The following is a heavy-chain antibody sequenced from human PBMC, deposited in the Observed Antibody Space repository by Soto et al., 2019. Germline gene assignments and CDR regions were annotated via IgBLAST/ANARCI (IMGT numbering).Heavy chain of an antibody. J-gene: IGHJ4*02. V-gene: IGHV1-2*02. Sequence: QVQLVQSGAEVKKPGASVKVSCKASGYTFTGYYIHWVRQAPGQGLEWMGWVSPNSGDTDYAQNFRGRVNMTRDTSISTAYMEVSRPTSDDTAVYYCARGNSGDDDEFDYWGQGTLVTVSS. CDR1: GYTFTGYY. CDR2: VSPNSGDT. D-gene: IGHD5-12*01. CDR3: ARGNSGDDDEFDY.